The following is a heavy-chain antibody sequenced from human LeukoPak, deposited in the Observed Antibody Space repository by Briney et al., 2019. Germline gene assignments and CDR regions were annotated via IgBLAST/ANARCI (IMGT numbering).Heavy chain of an antibody. Sequence: PGGSLRLSCAASGFTFSSYAMHWVRQAPGKGLEWLTFIRYDGSNKYYADSLKGRFTISRDNSKNTLYLQMYSLRAEDTAVYYCAKEAFVYSGYFPLDYWGQGTLVTVSS. CDR2: IRYDGSNK. J-gene: IGHJ4*02. D-gene: IGHD3-22*01. V-gene: IGHV3-30*02. CDR1: GFTFSSYA. CDR3: AKEAFVYSGYFPLDY.